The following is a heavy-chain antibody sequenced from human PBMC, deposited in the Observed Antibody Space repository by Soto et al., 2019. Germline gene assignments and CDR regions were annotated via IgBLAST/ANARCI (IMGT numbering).Heavy chain of an antibody. D-gene: IGHD3-16*01. J-gene: IGHJ6*03. CDR2: IHYSGST. CDR3: ATGEYYYYMDV. V-gene: IGHV4-39*01. CDR1: DGSISSRNLY. Sequence: SETLSLTCTVSDGSISSRNLYWGWIRQPPGRGLEWIGNIHYSGSTYYNPSLKSRVTISVDSSKNQFSLKLTSVTAADTAVYYCATGEYYYYMDVWGKGTTVTVSS.